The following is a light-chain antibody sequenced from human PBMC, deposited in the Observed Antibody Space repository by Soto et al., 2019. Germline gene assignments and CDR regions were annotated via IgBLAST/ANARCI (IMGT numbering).Light chain of an antibody. J-gene: IGLJ3*02. CDR1: HSDVGGYDR. CDR3: NSFTSTNPWV. V-gene: IGLV2-14*01. CDR2: EVS. Sequence: QAVLTQPASVSASPGQSITISCTGTHSDVGGYDRVSWSQQHPGKPPKLIIFEVSYRPSGVSNRFSGSKSGNTASLTISGLQPEDEADYYCNSFTSTNPWVFGGGTKLTVL.